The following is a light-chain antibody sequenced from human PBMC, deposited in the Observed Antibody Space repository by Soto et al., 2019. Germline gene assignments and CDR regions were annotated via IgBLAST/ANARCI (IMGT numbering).Light chain of an antibody. V-gene: IGLV1-40*01. J-gene: IGLJ2*01. CDR1: SSSIGAGYD. Sequence: QSVLTQPHSVSGAPGQRVTIPSTGSSSSIGAGYDVHWYQQLPGTAPKLLIYGNNNRPSGVPDRFSGSRSGTSASLAITGLQAEDETDYFCLSYDNSLSSPVLFGGGTKVTVL. CDR2: GNN. CDR3: LSYDNSLSSPVL.